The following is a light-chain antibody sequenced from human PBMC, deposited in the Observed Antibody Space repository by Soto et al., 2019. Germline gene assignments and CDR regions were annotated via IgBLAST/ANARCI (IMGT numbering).Light chain of an antibody. J-gene: IGLJ3*02. CDR1: SGHSSYI. CDR3: ETWDSNTWV. CDR2: LEGSGSY. Sequence: QAVVTQSSSASASLGSSVKLICTLSSGHSSYIIAWHQQQPGKAPRYLMKLEGSGSYNKGSGVPDRFSGSSSGADRYLTISNLQFEDEADYYCETWDSNTWVFGGGTKLTVL. V-gene: IGLV4-60*02.